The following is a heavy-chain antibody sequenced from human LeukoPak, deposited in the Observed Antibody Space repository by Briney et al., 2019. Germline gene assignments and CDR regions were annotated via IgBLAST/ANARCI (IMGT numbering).Heavy chain of an antibody. V-gene: IGHV1-3*01. Sequence: ASVKVPCKASGYTFTSYAMHWVRQAPGQRLEWMGWINAGNDNTKYSQKFQGRVTITRDTSASTAYMELNSLRSEDTAVYYCARDLGYCTGGTCYPNWFDPWGQGTLVTVSS. CDR1: GYTFTSYA. J-gene: IGHJ5*02. D-gene: IGHD2-15*01. CDR2: INAGNDNT. CDR3: ARDLGYCTGGTCYPNWFDP.